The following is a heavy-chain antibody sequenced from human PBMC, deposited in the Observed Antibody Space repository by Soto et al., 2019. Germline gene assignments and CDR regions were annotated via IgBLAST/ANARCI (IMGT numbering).Heavy chain of an antibody. J-gene: IGHJ4*02. CDR1: GSRFSNYV. CDR3: ARAGRGKKAGYNGLVSLGY. CDR2: IIPIFNST. D-gene: IGHD2-2*02. Sequence: QVQLVQSGAEVKTPGSSLKVSCKVSGSRFSNYVISWVRQAPGHGLEWLGRIIPIFNSTKYAQNFQGRVTITADKSTSTASLEWSSLRSDETAVYYCARAGRGKKAGYNGLVSLGYWGQGTLGTVSS. V-gene: IGHV1-69*06.